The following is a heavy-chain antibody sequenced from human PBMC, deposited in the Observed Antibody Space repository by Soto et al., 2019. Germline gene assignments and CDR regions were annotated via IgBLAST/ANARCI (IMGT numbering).Heavy chain of an antibody. CDR1: GFTFSSYA. Sequence: QVQLVESGGGVVQPGRSLRLSCAASGFTFSSYAMHWVRQAPGKGLEWVAVISYDGSNKYYADSVKGRFTISRDNSKNTQYLQMNSLRAEDTAVYYCARDLPGIAVAAMDYWGQGTLVTVSS. CDR2: ISYDGSNK. V-gene: IGHV3-30-3*01. CDR3: ARDLPGIAVAAMDY. D-gene: IGHD6-19*01. J-gene: IGHJ4*02.